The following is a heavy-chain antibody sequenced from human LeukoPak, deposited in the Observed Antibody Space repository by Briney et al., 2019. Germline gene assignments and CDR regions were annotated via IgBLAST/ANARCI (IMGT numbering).Heavy chain of an antibody. CDR3: ARDLMSSSWRPLWDY. CDR2: ISSSSSYI. V-gene: IGHV3-21*01. CDR1: GFTFSSYS. J-gene: IGHJ4*02. D-gene: IGHD6-13*01. Sequence: PGGSLRLSCAASGFTFSSYSMNWVRQAPGKGLEWVSSISSSSSYIYYADSVEGRFTISRDNAKNSLYLQMNSLRAEDTAVYYCARDLMSSSWRPLWDYWGQGTLVTVSS.